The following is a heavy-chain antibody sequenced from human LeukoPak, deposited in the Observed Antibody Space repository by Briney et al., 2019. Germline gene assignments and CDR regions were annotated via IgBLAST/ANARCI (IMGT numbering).Heavy chain of an antibody. J-gene: IGHJ4*02. Sequence: AASVKVSCTVSGYTLTELSMHWVRQAPGKGLEWMGGFDPEDGETIYAQKIQGRVTMTEDTSTDTAYMELSSLRSEDTAVYYCATSHWNSPPDYWGQGTLVTVSS. D-gene: IGHD1-7*01. CDR2: FDPEDGET. V-gene: IGHV1-24*01. CDR1: GYTLTELS. CDR3: ATSHWNSPPDY.